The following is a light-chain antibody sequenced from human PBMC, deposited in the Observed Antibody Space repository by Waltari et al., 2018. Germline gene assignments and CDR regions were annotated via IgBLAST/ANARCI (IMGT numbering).Light chain of an antibody. V-gene: IGKV3-20*01. Sequence: EIVLTQSPGTLSLSPGERATPSCRASKTISSNYFAWYQQKPGQAPRLLIYGASTRATGIADRFSGSGSATDFTLTISRLEPEDFAVYYCQQYGTSLYTFGQGTKLEI. CDR1: KTISSNY. CDR3: QQYGTSLYT. J-gene: IGKJ2*01. CDR2: GAS.